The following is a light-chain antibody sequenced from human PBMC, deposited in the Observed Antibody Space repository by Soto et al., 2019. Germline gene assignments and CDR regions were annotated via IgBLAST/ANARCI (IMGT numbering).Light chain of an antibody. Sequence: QSVLTQPPSASGSPGQSVTISCTGTSSDVGGYNYVSWYQQHPGKAPKLMIYEVNKRPSGVPDRFSGFKSGNTASLTVSGLPAEDEAEYYCSSYAGSNNLVFGGGTKVT. J-gene: IGLJ2*01. CDR2: EVN. CDR1: SSDVGGYNY. V-gene: IGLV2-8*01. CDR3: SSYAGSNNLV.